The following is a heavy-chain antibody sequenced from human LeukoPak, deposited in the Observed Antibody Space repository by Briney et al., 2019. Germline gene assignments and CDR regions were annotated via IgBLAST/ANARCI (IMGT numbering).Heavy chain of an antibody. CDR2: IKYDGSST. Sequence: GGSLRLSCAASGFTFSSYAMSWVRQAPEKGLVWVSRIKYDGSSTSYADSVKGRFTISRDNAKNTLYLQMNNLRAEDTAVYYCTTLYSGPRDYWGQGTLVTVSS. V-gene: IGHV3-74*01. J-gene: IGHJ4*02. CDR3: TTLYSGPRDY. CDR1: GFTFSSYA. D-gene: IGHD3-10*02.